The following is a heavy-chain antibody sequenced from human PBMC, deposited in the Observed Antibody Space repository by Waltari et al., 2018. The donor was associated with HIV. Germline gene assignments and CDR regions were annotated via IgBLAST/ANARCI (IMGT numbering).Heavy chain of an antibody. V-gene: IGHV3-7*01. CDR3: ARDWGRY. Sequence: EVQLVESGGGLVQPGGSLRLSCAASGFTFSSYWMSWVRQAPGKGLEWVDKIKKDGSEEFYVDPVKGRFTISRDNAKNSLFLQMNSLRGEDTAVYYCARDWGRYWGQGTLVTVSS. CDR2: IKKDGSEE. J-gene: IGHJ4*02. D-gene: IGHD3-16*01. CDR1: GFTFSSYW.